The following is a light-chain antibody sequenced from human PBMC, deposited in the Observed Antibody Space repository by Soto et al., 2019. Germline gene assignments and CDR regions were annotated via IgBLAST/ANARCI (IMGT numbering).Light chain of an antibody. Sequence: HLAQPRSSLTASVGDRVTITCRASQGISNYLAWYQQKPGKVPKLLIYAASTLQSGVPSRFSGSGSGTDFPLTISRLQPEDGATYYCQKYNSGPRTFGQGTKV. J-gene: IGKJ1*01. V-gene: IGKV1-27*01. CDR2: AAS. CDR3: QKYNSGPRT. CDR1: QGISNY.